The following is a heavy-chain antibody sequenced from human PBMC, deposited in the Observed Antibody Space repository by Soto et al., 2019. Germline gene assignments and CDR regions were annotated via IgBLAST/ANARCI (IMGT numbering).Heavy chain of an antibody. D-gene: IGHD4-4*01. CDR3: ARDGGVYDYSPFDY. V-gene: IGHV1-69*12. CDR1: GGTFSSYA. CDR2: IIPIFGTA. Sequence: QVQLVQSGAEVKKPVSSVKVSCKASGGTFSSYAISWVRQAPGQGLEWMGGIIPIFGTADYAQKFQGRVTITAHESTSAAYMELSSLRSEDTAVYYCARDGGVYDYSPFDYWGQGTLVTVSS. J-gene: IGHJ4*02.